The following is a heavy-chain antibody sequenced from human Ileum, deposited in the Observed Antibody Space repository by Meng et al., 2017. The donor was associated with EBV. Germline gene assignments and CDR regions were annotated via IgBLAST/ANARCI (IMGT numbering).Heavy chain of an antibody. CDR2: IYYSGST. CDR1: GGSISSSSYY. V-gene: IGHV4-39*07. D-gene: IGHD3-10*01. Sequence: QLQLQESGPGLVKPSETLSLTCTVSGGSISSSSYYWGWIRQPPGKGLEWIGSIYYSGSTYYNPSLKSRVTISVDTSKNQFSLKLSSVTAADTAVYYCARDRSGSYYSPTFDYWGQGTLVTVFS. J-gene: IGHJ4*02. CDR3: ARDRSGSYYSPTFDY.